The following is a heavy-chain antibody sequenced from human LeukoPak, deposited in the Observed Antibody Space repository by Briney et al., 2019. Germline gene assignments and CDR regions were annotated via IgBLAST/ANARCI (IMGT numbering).Heavy chain of an antibody. CDR3: ARVDYYDSRPFDY. CDR1: GGSISSGGYY. V-gene: IGHV4-31*03. D-gene: IGHD3-22*01. CDR2: IYYSGST. Sequence: SQTLSLTCTVSGGSISSGGYYWSWIRQHPGKGLEWIGYIYYSGSTYYNPSLKSRVTISVDTSKNQFSLKLNSVTAADTAVYYCARVDYYDSRPFDYWGQGTLVTVSS. J-gene: IGHJ4*02.